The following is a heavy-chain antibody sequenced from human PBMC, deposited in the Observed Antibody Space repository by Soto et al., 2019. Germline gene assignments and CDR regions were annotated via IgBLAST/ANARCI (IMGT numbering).Heavy chain of an antibody. D-gene: IGHD6-13*01. J-gene: IGHJ4*02. V-gene: IGHV3-23*01. Sequence: PGGSLRLSCAASGFTFSSYAMSWVRQAPGKGLEWVSAISGSGGSTYYADSVKGRFTISRDNSKNTLYLQMNSLRAKDTAVYYCAKDQEYSSSWSVYYFDYWGQGTLVTVSS. CDR2: ISGSGGST. CDR3: AKDQEYSSSWSVYYFDY. CDR1: GFTFSSYA.